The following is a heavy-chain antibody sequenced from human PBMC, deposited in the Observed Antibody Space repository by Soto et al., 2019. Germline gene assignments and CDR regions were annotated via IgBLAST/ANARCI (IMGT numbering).Heavy chain of an antibody. J-gene: IGHJ6*02. CDR3: AKRITMVRGVISYYYYGMDV. D-gene: IGHD3-10*01. CDR2: ISSSSSTI. Sequence: GGSLRLSCAASGFTFISYSMNWVLQAPGKGLEWVSYISSSSSTIYYADSVKGRFTISRDNAKNSLYLQMNSLRAEDTAVYYCAKRITMVRGVISYYYYGMDVWGQGTTVTVS. CDR1: GFTFISYS. V-gene: IGHV3-48*01.